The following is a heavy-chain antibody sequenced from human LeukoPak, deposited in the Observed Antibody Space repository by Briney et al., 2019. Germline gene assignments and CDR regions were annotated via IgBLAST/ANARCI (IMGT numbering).Heavy chain of an antibody. CDR3: ARESGYSSSWYGSELYYMDV. V-gene: IGHV4-59*12. J-gene: IGHJ6*03. Sequence: SETLSLTCTVSGGSISSYYWSWIRQPPGKGLEWIGYIYDSGSTNYNPSLKSRVTISVDKSKNQFSLKLSSVTAADTAVYYCARESGYSSSWYGSELYYMDVWGKGTTVTVSS. CDR2: IYDSGST. CDR1: GGSISSYY. D-gene: IGHD6-13*01.